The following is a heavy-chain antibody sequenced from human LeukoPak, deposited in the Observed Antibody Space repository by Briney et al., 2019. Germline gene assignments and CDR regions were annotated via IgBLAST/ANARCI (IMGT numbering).Heavy chain of an antibody. J-gene: IGHJ6*03. CDR3: ARGRGTPCTSRHFYFYYYMDV. V-gene: IGHV1-3*03. D-gene: IGHD1-1*01. CDR2: INIGNGNT. CDR1: GYTFTDYA. Sequence: GASVKVSCKASGYTFTDYAMYWVRQAPAQRPEWMGWINIGNGNTKYSKEFQGRVTIARDTSASTVYMELSSLTSDDRAVHYSARGRGTPCTSRHFYFYYYMDVWGTGTTVTVSS.